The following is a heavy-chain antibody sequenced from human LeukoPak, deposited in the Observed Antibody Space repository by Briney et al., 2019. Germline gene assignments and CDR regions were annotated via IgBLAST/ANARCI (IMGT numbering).Heavy chain of an antibody. CDR2: IYYSGST. CDR3: ARADITGTYFDY. J-gene: IGHJ4*02. V-gene: IGHV4-59*01. Sequence: PSETLSLTCTVSGGSISSYYWSWIRQPPGKGLEWIGYIYYSGSTNYNPSLKSRVTISVDTSKNQFSLKLSSVTAADTAVYYCARADITGTYFDYWGQGTLVTVSS. CDR1: GGSISSYY. D-gene: IGHD1-7*01.